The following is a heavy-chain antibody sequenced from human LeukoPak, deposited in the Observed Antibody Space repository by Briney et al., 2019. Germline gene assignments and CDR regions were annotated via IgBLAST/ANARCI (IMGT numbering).Heavy chain of an antibody. CDR3: ASAGNPHYFDF. J-gene: IGHJ4*02. CDR1: GVSISSHY. V-gene: IGHV4-59*11. Sequence: SETLSLTCTVSGVSISSHYWSWIRQSPGKRLEWIGNVYYTGSTNYNPSLQSRVAISIDTSKNQFSLTLNSVTAADAAVYYCASAGNPHYFDFWGQGPLVTVSS. CDR2: VYYTGST.